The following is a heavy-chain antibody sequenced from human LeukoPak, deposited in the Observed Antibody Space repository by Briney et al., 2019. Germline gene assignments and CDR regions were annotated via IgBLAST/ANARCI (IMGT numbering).Heavy chain of an antibody. D-gene: IGHD3-22*01. CDR3: AKDPTDFDSSGQTYFDY. J-gene: IGHJ4*02. CDR2: ISTSGGRT. CDR1: GFTFSSCA. V-gene: IGHV3-23*01. Sequence: SGGSLGLSCAASGFTFSSCAMSWVRQAPGKGLEWVSAISTSGGRTFYADSVKGRFTISRDNSKNTLYLQMNSLKAEDTAIYYCAKDPTDFDSSGQTYFDYWGQGTLVTVSS.